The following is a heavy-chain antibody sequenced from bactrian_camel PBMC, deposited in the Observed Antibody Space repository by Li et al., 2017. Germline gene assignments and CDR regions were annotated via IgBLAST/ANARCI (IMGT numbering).Heavy chain of an antibody. CDR1: GFTFSSYY. CDR2: IYGDGTIT. D-gene: IGHD3*01. V-gene: IGHV3-2*01. CDR3: AKAMEQTWQFDY. Sequence: HVQLVESGGGLVQPGESLRLSCVASGFTFSSYYMNWVRQAPGKGLEWVSSIYGDGTITDYADSVKGRFIISRDNAKNMMYLELNSLKIEDTAMYYCAKAMEQTWQFDYWGQGTQVTVS. J-gene: IGHJ4*01.